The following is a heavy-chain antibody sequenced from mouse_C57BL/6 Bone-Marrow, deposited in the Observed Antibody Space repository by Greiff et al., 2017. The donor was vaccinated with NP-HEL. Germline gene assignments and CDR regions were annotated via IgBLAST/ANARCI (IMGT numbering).Heavy chain of an antibody. V-gene: IGHV5-4*01. CDR1: GFTFSSYA. D-gene: IGHD3-2*02. Sequence: EVKVEESGGGLVKPGGSLKLSCAASGFTFSSYAMSWVRQTPEKRLEWVATISDGGSYTYYPDNVKGRFTISRDNAKNNLYLQMSHLKSEDTAMYYCARDRGQLRLLYAMDYWGQGTSVTVSS. CDR3: ARDRGQLRLLYAMDY. J-gene: IGHJ4*01. CDR2: ISDGGSYT.